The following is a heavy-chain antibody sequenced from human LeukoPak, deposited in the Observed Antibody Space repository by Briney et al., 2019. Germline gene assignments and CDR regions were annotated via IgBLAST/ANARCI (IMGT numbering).Heavy chain of an antibody. CDR3: AATSYYGSAYYYYTMDV. V-gene: IGHV4-59*01. CDR2: MYNSGST. D-gene: IGHD3-10*01. Sequence: PSETLSLTCTVSGGSISSNYWSWIRQPPGKGLEWIGYMYNSGSTSFNPSLKSRVTISVDTSKSQFSLKLSSVTAADTAVYYCAATSYYGSAYYYYTMDVWGQGTTVTVSS. CDR1: GGSISSNY. J-gene: IGHJ6*02.